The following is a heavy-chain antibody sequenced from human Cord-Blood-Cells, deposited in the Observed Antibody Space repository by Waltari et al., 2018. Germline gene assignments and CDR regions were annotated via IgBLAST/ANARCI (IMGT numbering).Heavy chain of an antibody. J-gene: IGHJ4*02. D-gene: IGHD6-6*01. CDR1: GFTVSSNY. Sequence: EVQLVETGGGLIQPGGSLRLSCAASGFTVSSNYMSWVRQAPGRGLEWVSVIYSGGSTYYSDSGKGRFTISIDNSKNTLYLQMNSLRAEDTAVYYCARLAVLYSSSSTPFDYWGQGTLVTVSS. V-gene: IGHV3-53*02. CDR2: IYSGGST. CDR3: ARLAVLYSSSSTPFDY.